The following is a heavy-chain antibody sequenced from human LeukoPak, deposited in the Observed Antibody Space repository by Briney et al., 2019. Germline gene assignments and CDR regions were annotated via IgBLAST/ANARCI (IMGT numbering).Heavy chain of an antibody. CDR3: ARGRSIIAARVDY. V-gene: IGHV1-46*01. Sequence: ASVKVSCKASGYTFTRYYMHWVRQAPGQGPEWMGVISPSGGSTTYAQKFQGRVTMTRDMSTSTVYMELSSLRSEDTAVYYCARGRSIIAARVDYWGQGTLVTVSS. CDR2: ISPSGGST. J-gene: IGHJ4*02. CDR1: GYTFTRYY. D-gene: IGHD6-6*01.